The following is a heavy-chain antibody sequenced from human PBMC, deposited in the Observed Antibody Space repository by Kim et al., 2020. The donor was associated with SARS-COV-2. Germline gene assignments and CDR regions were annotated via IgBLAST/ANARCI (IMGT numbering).Heavy chain of an antibody. CDR2: IYSGGST. V-gene: IGHV3-53*01. D-gene: IGHD3-10*01. J-gene: IGHJ4*02. CDR1: GFTVSSNY. CDR3: ASYLPGATIY. Sequence: GGSLRLSCAASGFTVSSNYMSWVRQAPGKGLEWVSGIYSGGSTYYADSVKGRFTISRDNSKNTLYLQMNSLRAEDTAVYYCASYLPGATIYWGQGTLVTVSS.